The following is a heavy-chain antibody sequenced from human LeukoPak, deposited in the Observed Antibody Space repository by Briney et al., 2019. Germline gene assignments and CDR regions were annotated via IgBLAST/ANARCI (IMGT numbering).Heavy chain of an antibody. J-gene: IGHJ4*02. CDR3: ARVAYGALPDY. D-gene: IGHD4-17*01. CDR2: ISYDGSNK. V-gene: IGHV3-30-3*01. Sequence: GRSLRLSCAASGFTFSSYAMHWVRQAPGKGLEWVAVISYDGSNKYYADSVKGRFTISRDNSKNTLYLQMNSLRAEDTAVYYCARVAYGALPDYWGQGTLVTVSS. CDR1: GFTFSSYA.